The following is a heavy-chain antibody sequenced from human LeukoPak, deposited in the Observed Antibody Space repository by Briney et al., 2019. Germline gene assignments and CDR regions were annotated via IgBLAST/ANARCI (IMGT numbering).Heavy chain of an antibody. CDR3: AKGSGYYGSGSYLDY. D-gene: IGHD3-10*01. CDR2: ISGSGGST. CDR1: GFTFSSYA. J-gene: IGHJ4*02. V-gene: IGHV3-23*01. Sequence: GGSLRLSCAAPGFTFSSYAMSWVRQAPGKGLEWVSAISGSGGSTYYADSVKGRFTISRDNSKNTLYLQMNSLRAEDTAVYYCAKGSGYYGSGSYLDYWGQGTLVTVSS.